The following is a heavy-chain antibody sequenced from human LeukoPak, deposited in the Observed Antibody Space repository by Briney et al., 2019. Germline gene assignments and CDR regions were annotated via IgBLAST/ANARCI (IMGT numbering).Heavy chain of an antibody. CDR2: IKQDASEK. Sequence: GGSLRLSCAASGFSFSNYWMTWVRQAPGKGLEWVANIKQDASEKYYVDSVNGRFTISRDNAQNSSYLQMNSLRAEDTAVYYCARDRGSTGYDSYDYWGQGTLVTVSS. V-gene: IGHV3-7*01. D-gene: IGHD5-12*01. J-gene: IGHJ4*02. CDR1: GFSFSNYW. CDR3: ARDRGSTGYDSYDY.